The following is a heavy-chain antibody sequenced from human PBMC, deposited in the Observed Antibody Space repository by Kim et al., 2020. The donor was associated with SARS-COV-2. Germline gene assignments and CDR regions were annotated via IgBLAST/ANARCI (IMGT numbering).Heavy chain of an antibody. CDR3: AREGGYYDSSGYLVFDAFDI. CDR2: ISYDGSNK. J-gene: IGHJ3*02. Sequence: GGSLRLSCAASGFTFSSYAMHWVRQAPGKGLEWVAVISYDGSNKYYEDSVKGRFTISRDNSKNTLYLQMNSLKAEDTAVYYCAREGGYYDSSGYLVFDAFDICGQGTIVTVSS. D-gene: IGHD3-22*01. CDR1: GFTFSSYA. V-gene: IGHV3-30-3*01.